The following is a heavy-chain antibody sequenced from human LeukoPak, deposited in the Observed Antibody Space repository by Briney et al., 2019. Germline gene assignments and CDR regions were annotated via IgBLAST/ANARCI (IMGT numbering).Heavy chain of an antibody. J-gene: IGHJ6*02. CDR3: AKAIRGYCNNGICSRVYRYYAMDV. CDR1: GFTLNNYG. CDR2: ISFDGSNK. Sequence: PGGSLRLSCAASGFTLNNYGIHWVRQAPGKGLEWVSLISFDGSNKYYADSVKGRFTISRDKSKSMVYLQMNSLSDEDTAVYYCAKAIRGYCNNGICSRVYRYYAMDVWGQGTTVTVSS. V-gene: IGHV3-30*18. D-gene: IGHD2-8*01.